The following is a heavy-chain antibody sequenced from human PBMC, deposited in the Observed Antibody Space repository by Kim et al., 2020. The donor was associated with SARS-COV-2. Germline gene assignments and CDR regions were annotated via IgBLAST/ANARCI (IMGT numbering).Heavy chain of an antibody. CDR2: IYYSGST. V-gene: IGHV4-61*01. D-gene: IGHD6-19*01. Sequence: SETLSLTCTVSGGSVSSGSHYWSWIRQPPGKGLEWIGYIYYSGSTNYNPSLKNRVTISVDTTKNQFSLKLSSVTAADTAVYYCARDTIAVAGFDYWGQGTLVTVSS. CDR3: ARDTIAVAGFDY. J-gene: IGHJ4*02. CDR1: GGSVSSGSHY.